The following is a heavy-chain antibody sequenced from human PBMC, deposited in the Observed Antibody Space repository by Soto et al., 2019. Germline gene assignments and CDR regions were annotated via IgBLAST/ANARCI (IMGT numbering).Heavy chain of an antibody. CDR1: GGSISSGDYY. V-gene: IGHV4-30-4*01. CDR3: ARGEMGFRSTRVFDY. Sequence: QVQLQESGPGLVKPSQTLSLTCTVSGGSISSGDYYWSWIRQPPGKGLEWIGYIHYSGSTYYNPSLKSRVTISVDTSKNQFSLKLSSVTAADTAVYYCARGEMGFRSTRVFDYWGQGTLVTVSS. D-gene: IGHD3-10*01. CDR2: IHYSGST. J-gene: IGHJ4*02.